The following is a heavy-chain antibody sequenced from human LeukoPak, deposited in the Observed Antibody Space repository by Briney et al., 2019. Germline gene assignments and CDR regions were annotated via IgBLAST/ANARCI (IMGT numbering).Heavy chain of an antibody. D-gene: IGHD1-26*01. J-gene: IGHJ4*02. CDR1: GFTFSSYS. CDR3: AKERGVGANTRLDY. Sequence: GGSLRLSCAASGFTFSSYSMNWVRQAPGKGLEWVSSISSSSSYIYYADSVKGRFTISRDNSKNTLYLQMNSLRAEDTAVYYCAKERGVGANTRLDYWGQGTLVTVSS. V-gene: IGHV3-21*04. CDR2: ISSSSSYI.